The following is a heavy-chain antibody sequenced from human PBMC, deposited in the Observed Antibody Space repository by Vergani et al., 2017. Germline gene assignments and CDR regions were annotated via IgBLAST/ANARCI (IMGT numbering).Heavy chain of an antibody. J-gene: IGHJ4*02. Sequence: QVQLVQSGAEVKKPGASVKVSCKASGYTFTGYYMHWVRQAPGQGLEWMGWINPNSGGTNYAQKFQGRVTMTRDTSISTAYMALSRLRSDDTAVYYCARDPYYYDSSGYDIGENDYWGQGTLVTVSS. CDR3: ARDPYYYDSSGYDIGENDY. CDR2: INPNSGGT. D-gene: IGHD3-22*01. CDR1: GYTFTGYY. V-gene: IGHV1-2*02.